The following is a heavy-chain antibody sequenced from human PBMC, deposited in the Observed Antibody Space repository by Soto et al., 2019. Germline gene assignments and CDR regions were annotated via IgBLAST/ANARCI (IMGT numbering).Heavy chain of an antibody. D-gene: IGHD2-15*01. V-gene: IGHV3-15*01. J-gene: IGHJ6*02. CDR3: TSRFSSLVAATDYYGMDV. CDR1: GFTFSNAW. Sequence: SLRLSCAASGFTFSNAWMSWVRQAPGKGLEWVGRIKSKTDGGTTDYAAPMKGRFTISRDDSKNTLYLQMNSLKTEDTAVYYCTSRFSSLVAATDYYGMDVWGQGTTVTVSS. CDR2: IKSKTDGGTT.